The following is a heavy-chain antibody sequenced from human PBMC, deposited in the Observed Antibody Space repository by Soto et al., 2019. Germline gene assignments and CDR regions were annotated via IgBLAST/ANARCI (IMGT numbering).Heavy chain of an antibody. CDR2: IYPGDSDT. J-gene: IGHJ6*02. CDR3: AASIFYYGMDV. V-gene: IGHV5-51*01. Sequence: ESLTISCKGSGDTFTNYWIGLVRQMPGKGLEWMGIIYPGDSDTKYNPSFQGQVTISADKSITTTYLRWTSLKASDTAIYYCAASIFYYGMDVWGQGTTVTVSS. CDR1: GDTFTNYW.